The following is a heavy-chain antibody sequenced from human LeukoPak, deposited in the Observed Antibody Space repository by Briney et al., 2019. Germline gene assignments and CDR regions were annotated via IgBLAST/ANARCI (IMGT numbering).Heavy chain of an antibody. D-gene: IGHD4-17*01. CDR1: GGSISSDDSY. J-gene: IGHJ4*02. V-gene: IGHV4-30-4*01. CDR2: IHYSGSS. Sequence: PSQTLSLTCTVSGGSISSDDSYWTWIRQPPGKGLEWIGYIHYSGSSYYTPSLKSRVTMSVDTSENQFSLKLTSATAADTAVYYCTRIDYGDFHFFDYWGQGTLVTVSS. CDR3: TRIDYGDFHFFDY.